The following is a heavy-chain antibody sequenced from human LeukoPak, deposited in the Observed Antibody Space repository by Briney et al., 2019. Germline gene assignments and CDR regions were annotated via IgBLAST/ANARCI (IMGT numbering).Heavy chain of an antibody. J-gene: IGHJ4*02. D-gene: IGHD6-19*01. Sequence: SETLSLTCTVSGGSISSGSYYWRWIRQPAGTGLEWIGRIYTSGSTNYNPSLKSRVTISVDTSKNQFSLKLSSVTAADTAVYYCARGDHGSGWYRVGPWRPYYFDYWGQGTLVTVSS. CDR3: ARGDHGSGWYRVGPWRPYYFDY. CDR1: GGSISSGSYY. CDR2: IYTSGST. V-gene: IGHV4-61*02.